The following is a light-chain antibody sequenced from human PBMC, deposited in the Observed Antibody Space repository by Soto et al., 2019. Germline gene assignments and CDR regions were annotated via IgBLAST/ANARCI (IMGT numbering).Light chain of an antibody. V-gene: IGKV1-33*01. CDR3: QQYHNLPFT. Sequence: DIQMTQSPSSLSASVGDRITIACQASRDIDNYLNWYQQKPGKAPNLLIYDASTLETGVPSRFSGSGSGTDFTITINNLHPEDVATYYCQQYHNLPFTFGPGTKVDIK. CDR1: RDIDNY. CDR2: DAS. J-gene: IGKJ3*01.